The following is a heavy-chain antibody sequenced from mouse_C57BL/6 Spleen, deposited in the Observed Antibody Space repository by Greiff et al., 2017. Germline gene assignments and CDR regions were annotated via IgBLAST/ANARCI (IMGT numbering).Heavy chain of an antibody. D-gene: IGHD4-1*01. V-gene: IGHV5-16*01. Sequence: EVQVVESEGGLVQPGSSMKLSCTASGFTFSDYYMAWVRQVPEKGLEWVANINYDGSSTYYLDSLKSRFIISRDNAKNILYLQMSSLKSEDTATYYCARESELGPYYYAMDYWGQGTSVTVSS. CDR2: INYDGSST. CDR1: GFTFSDYY. J-gene: IGHJ4*01. CDR3: ARESELGPYYYAMDY.